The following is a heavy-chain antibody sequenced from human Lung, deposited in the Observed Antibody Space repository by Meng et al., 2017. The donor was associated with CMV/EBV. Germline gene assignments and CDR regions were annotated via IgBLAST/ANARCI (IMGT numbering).Heavy chain of an antibody. CDR1: GYTFTSYD. CDR3: AREGVGVSMGAMDV. J-gene: IGHJ6*02. CDR2: MNPNNGNK. D-gene: IGHD2/OR15-2a*01. Sequence: ASVXVSXKASGYTFTSYDINWVRQATGQGLEWMGWMNPNNGNKGYAQKFQGRVTITRDSSINTAYMELSSLRSEDTAVYYCAREGVGVSMGAMDVWGQGTTVTVSS. V-gene: IGHV1-8*03.